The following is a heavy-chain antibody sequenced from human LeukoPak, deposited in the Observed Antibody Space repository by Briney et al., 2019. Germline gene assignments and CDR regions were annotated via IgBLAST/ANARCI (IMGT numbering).Heavy chain of an antibody. CDR2: ISSSSGNI. Sequence: PGGSLRLSCAASGFTFSSYSMNWVRQAPGKGLEWVSSISSSSGNIYYADSVKGRFTIARDNAKNSLYLQMNSLRAEDTAVYYCARVSVEMATIRWGQGTLVTVSS. CDR1: GFTFSSYS. CDR3: ARVSVEMATIR. V-gene: IGHV3-21*01. J-gene: IGHJ4*02. D-gene: IGHD5-24*01.